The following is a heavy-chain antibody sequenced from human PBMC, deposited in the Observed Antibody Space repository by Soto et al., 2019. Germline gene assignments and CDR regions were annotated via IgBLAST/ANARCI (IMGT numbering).Heavy chain of an antibody. V-gene: IGHV1-18*01. CDR2: ISAYNGNT. J-gene: IGHJ4*02. CDR3: ARGGGIVVVVAATYYFDY. CDR1: GYTFTSYG. Sequence: QVQLVQSGAEVKKPGASVKVSCKASGYTFTSYGISWVRQAPGQGLEWMGWISAYNGNTNYAQKLQGRVTMTTDTSTRNAYRELRSLRSDDTAVYYCARGGGIVVVVAATYYFDYWGQGTLVTVSS. D-gene: IGHD2-15*01.